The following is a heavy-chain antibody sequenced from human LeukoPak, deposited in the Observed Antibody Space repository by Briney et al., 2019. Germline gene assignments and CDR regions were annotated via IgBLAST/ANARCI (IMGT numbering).Heavy chain of an antibody. D-gene: IGHD3-22*01. CDR3: ASAYYYDSSGYYSYFQH. CDR1: GFRFSSYS. CDR2: ISSSSSTI. Sequence: GGSLRLSCAASGFRFSSYSMNWVRQAPGKGLEWVSYISSSSSTIYYADSVKGRFTISRDNAKNSLYLQMNSLRAEDTAVYYCASAYYYDSSGYYSYFQHWGQGTLVTVSS. V-gene: IGHV3-48*04. J-gene: IGHJ1*01.